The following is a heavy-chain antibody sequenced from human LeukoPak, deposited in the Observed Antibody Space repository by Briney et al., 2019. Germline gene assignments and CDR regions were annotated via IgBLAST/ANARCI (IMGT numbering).Heavy chain of an antibody. CDR2: ISYDGSNK. V-gene: IGHV3-30*03. D-gene: IGHD3-22*01. CDR3: AMLPTYYYDSSGYHGDY. Sequence: GRSLRLSCAASGFTFSSYGMHWVRQAPGKGLEWVAVISYDGSNKYYAESVKGRFTISRENSKNTLYLQMNSLRAEDTAVYYCAMLPTYYYDSSGYHGDYWGQGTLVTVSS. CDR1: GFTFSSYG. J-gene: IGHJ4*02.